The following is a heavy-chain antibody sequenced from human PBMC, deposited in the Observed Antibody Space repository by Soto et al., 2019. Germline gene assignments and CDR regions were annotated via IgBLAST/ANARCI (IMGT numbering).Heavy chain of an antibody. D-gene: IGHD4-17*01. CDR1: GYTFTSYG. J-gene: IGHJ5*02. CDR2: ISAYNGNT. V-gene: IGHV1-18*04. CDR3: ARATYGDYGGWFDT. Sequence: RASVKVSCKASGYTFTSYGISWVRQAPGQGLEWMGWISAYNGNTNYAQKLQGRVTMTTDTSTSTAYMELRSLRSDDTAVYYCARATYGDYGGWFDTWGQGTLVTVSS.